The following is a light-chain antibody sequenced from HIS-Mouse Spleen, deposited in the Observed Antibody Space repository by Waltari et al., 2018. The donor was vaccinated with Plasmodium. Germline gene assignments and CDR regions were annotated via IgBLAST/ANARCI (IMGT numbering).Light chain of an antibody. CDR1: QSLVHSDGNTY. V-gene: IGKV2-30*02. CDR2: KVS. CDR3: MQGTHWPGT. J-gene: IGKJ1*01. Sequence: DVVMTQSPLSLPVTLGQPASISCRSSQSLVHSDGNTYLNWFQQRPGQSPRSLIYKVSNRYSGVPDRFSGSGSGTDFTLKISRVEAEDVGGYYCMQGTHWPGTFGQGTKVEIK.